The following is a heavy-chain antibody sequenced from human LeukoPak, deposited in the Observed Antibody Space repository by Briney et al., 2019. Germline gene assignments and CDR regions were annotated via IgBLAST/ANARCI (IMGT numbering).Heavy chain of an antibody. CDR3: ARDYEYYYGSGSDYPFDY. V-gene: IGHV1-46*01. CDR2: INPSGGST. CDR1: GYTFTKFS. J-gene: IGHJ4*02. D-gene: IGHD3-10*01. Sequence: ASVKVSCKASGYTFTKFSINWVRQAPGQGLEWMGIINPSGGSTRYAQKFQGRVTMTRDTSTNTVYMELNSLTAEDTAVFYCARDYEYYYGSGSDYPFDYWGQGTLVTVSS.